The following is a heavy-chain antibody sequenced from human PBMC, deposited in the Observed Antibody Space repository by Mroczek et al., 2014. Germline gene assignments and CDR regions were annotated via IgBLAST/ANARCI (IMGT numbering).Heavy chain of an antibody. V-gene: IGHV4-31*03. CDR2: ISYSGST. Sequence: VQLVESGPGLVKPSQTLSLTCTVSGGSINSGGFYWSWIRQHPGKGLEWIGYISYSGSTSYNPSLKSRITMSVDTSKNQFSLKLSSMTAADTAVYYCARGACCGSEWFDPWGQGTLVTVSS. D-gene: IGHD2-21*01. J-gene: IGHJ5*02. CDR1: GGSINSGGFY. CDR3: ARGACCGSEWFDP.